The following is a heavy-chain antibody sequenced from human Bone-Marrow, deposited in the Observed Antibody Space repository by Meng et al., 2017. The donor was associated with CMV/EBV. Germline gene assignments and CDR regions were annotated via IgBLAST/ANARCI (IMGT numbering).Heavy chain of an antibody. CDR3: ARGQDWSGSYPS. D-gene: IGHD1-26*01. J-gene: IGHJ4*02. Sequence: SETLSLTCTVSGGSISSSSYYWGWIRQPPGKGLEWIGEINHSGSTNYNPSLKSRVTISVDTSKNQFSLKLSSVTAADTAVYYCARGQDWSGSYPSWGQGTLVTVSS. V-gene: IGHV4-39*07. CDR1: GGSISSSSYY. CDR2: INHSGST.